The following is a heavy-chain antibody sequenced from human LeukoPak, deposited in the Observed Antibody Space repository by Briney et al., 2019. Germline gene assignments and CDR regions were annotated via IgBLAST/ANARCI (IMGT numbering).Heavy chain of an antibody. Sequence: PGGSLRLSCAASGFTFSSCMSWVRQAPGKGLEWVSAISGIGVRTYYADSVKGRFTISRDNSKNTLFLQMNSLRAEDTAVYYCAKGNGDYEDDYWGQGTLVTVSS. CDR1: GFTFSSC. D-gene: IGHD4-17*01. V-gene: IGHV3-23*01. CDR2: ISGIGVRT. J-gene: IGHJ4*02. CDR3: AKGNGDYEDDY.